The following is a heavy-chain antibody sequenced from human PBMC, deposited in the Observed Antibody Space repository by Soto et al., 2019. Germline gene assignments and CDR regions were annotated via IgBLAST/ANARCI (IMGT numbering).Heavy chain of an antibody. J-gene: IGHJ4*02. CDR2: INPNSGGT. CDR1: GYTFTGYY. D-gene: IGHD2-8*01. Sequence: ASVKVSCKASGYTFTGYYMHWVRQAPGQGLEWIGWINPNSGGTNYAQKFQGRVTMTRDTSISTAYMELSRQRSDDTAVYYCASDPLLYDITFAQWGQGTMVIAAS. CDR3: ASDPLLYDITFAQ. V-gene: IGHV1-2*02.